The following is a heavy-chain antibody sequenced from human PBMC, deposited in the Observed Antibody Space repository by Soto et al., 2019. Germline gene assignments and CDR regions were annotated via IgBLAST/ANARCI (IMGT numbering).Heavy chain of an antibody. D-gene: IGHD6-13*01. CDR3: AKGLSSSWYLYWYFDL. Sequence: EVQLLESGGGLVQPGGSLRLACAASGFTFSSYAMSWVRQAPGKGLEWVSAISGSGGSTYYADSVKGRFTISRDNSKNTLYLQMNSLRAEHTAVYYCAKGLSSSWYLYWYFDLWGRGTLVTVSS. CDR1: GFTFSSYA. J-gene: IGHJ2*01. V-gene: IGHV3-23*01. CDR2: ISGSGGST.